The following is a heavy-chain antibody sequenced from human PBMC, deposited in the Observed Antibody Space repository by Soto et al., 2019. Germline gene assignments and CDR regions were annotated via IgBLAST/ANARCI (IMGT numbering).Heavy chain of an antibody. CDR1: GGSISSSSYY. Sequence: SETLSLTCTVSGGSISSSSYYWGWIRQPPGKGLEWIGSIYYSGSTYYNPSLKSRVTISVDTSQNQFSLKLSSVTAADTAVYYCARLRSGVGDVRGQGTTVTVSS. CDR2: IYYSGST. D-gene: IGHD2-8*01. CDR3: ARLRSGVGDV. V-gene: IGHV4-39*01. J-gene: IGHJ6*02.